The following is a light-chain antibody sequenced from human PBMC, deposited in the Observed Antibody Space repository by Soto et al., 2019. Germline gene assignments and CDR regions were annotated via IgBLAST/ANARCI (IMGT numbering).Light chain of an antibody. CDR1: SSDVGAYNF. Sequence: ALTQPASVSGSPGQSITISCTGTSSDVGAYNFVSWYQQYPGKAPKVIIFEVRKRPSGVSNRFSGSKSGDTASLTISGLQAEDEADYSCSSYRSSTTFVFGTGTKVTVL. CDR3: SSYRSSTTFV. J-gene: IGLJ1*01. CDR2: EVR. V-gene: IGLV2-14*01.